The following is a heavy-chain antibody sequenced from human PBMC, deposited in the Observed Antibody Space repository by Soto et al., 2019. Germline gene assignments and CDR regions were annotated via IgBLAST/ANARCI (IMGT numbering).Heavy chain of an antibody. CDR3: ARGGVLLWFGELFYNWFDP. D-gene: IGHD3-10*01. CDR1: GGSFSGYY. CDR2: INHSGST. J-gene: IGHJ5*02. V-gene: IGHV4-34*01. Sequence: PSETLSLTCAVYGGSFSGYYWSWIRQPPGKGLEWIGEINHSGSTNYNPSLKSRVTISVDTSKNHFSLKLSSVTAADTAVYYCARGGVLLWFGELFYNWFDPWGQGTLVTVSS.